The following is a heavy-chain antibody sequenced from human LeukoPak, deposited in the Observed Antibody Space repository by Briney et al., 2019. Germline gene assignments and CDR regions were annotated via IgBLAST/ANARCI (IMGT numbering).Heavy chain of an antibody. V-gene: IGHV3-48*04. CDR1: GFTFNTYS. J-gene: IGHJ4*02. CDR2: ISSSSATI. CDR3: ARGRDLFDS. Sequence: GFLRLSCVASGFTFNTYSMNWFRQAPGKGLEWISYISSSSATIYYADSVKGRFTISRDNAKNSLYLQMNSLRAEDTAVYYCARGRDLFDSWGQGTLVIVSS.